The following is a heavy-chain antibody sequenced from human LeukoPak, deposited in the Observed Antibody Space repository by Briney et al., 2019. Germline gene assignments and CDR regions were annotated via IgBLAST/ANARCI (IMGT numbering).Heavy chain of an antibody. Sequence: PGGSLRLSCAASGFTFSSYGMHWVRQAPGKGLEGVAFIRYDGSNKYYADSVKGRFTISRDNSKNTLYLQMNSLRAEDTAVYYCAKDRDSRGGAAASDYWGQGTLVTVSS. J-gene: IGHJ4*02. CDR3: AKDRDSRGGAAASDY. V-gene: IGHV3-30*02. CDR1: GFTFSSYG. D-gene: IGHD6-13*01. CDR2: IRYDGSNK.